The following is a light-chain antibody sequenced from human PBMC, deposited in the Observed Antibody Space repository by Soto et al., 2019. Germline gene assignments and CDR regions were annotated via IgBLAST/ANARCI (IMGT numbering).Light chain of an antibody. CDR1: QTISSW. Sequence: TQSPSTLSGSVGDRVTMTCRASQTISSWLAWYQQKPGKAPKLLIYKASTLKSGVPSRFSGSGSGTEFTLTISSLQPDDFATYYCQHYNSYSEAFGQGTTGDIK. V-gene: IGKV1-5*03. CDR3: QHYNSYSEA. J-gene: IGKJ1*01. CDR2: KAS.